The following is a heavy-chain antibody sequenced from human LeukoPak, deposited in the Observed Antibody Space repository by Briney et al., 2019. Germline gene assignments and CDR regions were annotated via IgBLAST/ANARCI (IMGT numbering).Heavy chain of an antibody. Sequence: GGSLRLSCAGSGFTFSSYAMSWVRQAPGRGLEWVSAISDSGDYTYYADSVKGRFTISRDNSKNTLYLHVNSLRAEDTAVYYCAKDTSIGKYCTSGVCSPFDYWGQGTLVTVSS. CDR2: ISDSGDYT. CDR3: AKDTSIGKYCTSGVCSPFDY. D-gene: IGHD2-8*01. CDR1: GFTFSSYA. J-gene: IGHJ4*02. V-gene: IGHV3-23*01.